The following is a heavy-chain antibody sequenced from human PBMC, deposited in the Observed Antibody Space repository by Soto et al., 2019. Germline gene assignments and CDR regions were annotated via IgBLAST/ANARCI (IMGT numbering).Heavy chain of an antibody. CDR1: GFTFSNYA. V-gene: IGHV3-23*01. CDR2: INIVGGNT. CDR3: TKNYYFAS. Sequence: ESGGGLVQPGGSLRLSCAASGFTFSNYAMSWVRQAPGKALEWVSSINIVGGNTNYADSVRGRFTMSRDDSKNTVFLQMNSLRAEDTAIYYCTKNYYFASWGQGTLVTVSS. J-gene: IGHJ4*02.